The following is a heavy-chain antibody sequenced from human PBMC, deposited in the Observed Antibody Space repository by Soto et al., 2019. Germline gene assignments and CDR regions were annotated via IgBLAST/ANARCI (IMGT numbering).Heavy chain of an antibody. V-gene: IGHV3-23*01. J-gene: IGHJ4*02. D-gene: IGHD5-12*01. Sequence: EVQLLESGGGLVQPGGSLRLSCVASGFTFSSHAMSWVRQAPGKGLEWVSVITGGAGGIYYADSVKGRFTISRDNSRNTLYLQMDSLRAEDTAIYFCASGHSGYYGFDYWGQGNLVTVSS. CDR3: ASGHSGYYGFDY. CDR1: GFTFSSHA. CDR2: ITGGAGGI.